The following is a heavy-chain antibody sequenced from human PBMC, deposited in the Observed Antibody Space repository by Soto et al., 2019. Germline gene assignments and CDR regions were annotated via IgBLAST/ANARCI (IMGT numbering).Heavy chain of an antibody. D-gene: IGHD3-3*01. CDR3: ARGTITIFGVVIIPTMDA. J-gene: IGHJ6*02. V-gene: IGHV1-69*13. Sequence: SVKVSCKASGGTFSSYAISWVRQAPGQGLEWMGGIIPIFGTANYAQKFQGRVTITADESTSTAYMELSSLRSEDTAVYYCARGTITIFGVVIIPTMDAWGQGTTVTVSS. CDR2: IIPIFGTA. CDR1: GGTFSSYA.